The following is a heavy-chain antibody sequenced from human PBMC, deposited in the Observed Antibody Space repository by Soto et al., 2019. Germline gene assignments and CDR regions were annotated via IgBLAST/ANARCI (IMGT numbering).Heavy chain of an antibody. J-gene: IGHJ4*02. D-gene: IGHD3-22*01. CDR3: ARGGDSSGYYYVFDC. CDR1: GGSISSYY. Sequence: QVQLQASGPGLVKPSETLSLTCTVSGGSISSYYWSWVRQPAGKGLEWIGHIYSSGSTNYNPSLKSRVTMSVDTSKNQFSARLTSVSAADTALYSCARGGDSSGYYYVFDCWGQGTLVTVSS. V-gene: IGHV4-4*07. CDR2: IYSSGST.